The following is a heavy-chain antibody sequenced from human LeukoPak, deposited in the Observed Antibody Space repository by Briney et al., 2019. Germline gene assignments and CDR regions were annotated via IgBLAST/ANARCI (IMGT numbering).Heavy chain of an antibody. CDR2: INPNSGGT. Sequence: ASVKVSCEASGYTFTGYYMHWVRQVPGQALEWMGWINPNSGGTNYAQKFQGRVTMTRDTSITTAYMELSRLRSDDTAVYYCARGFSSWYLSPYYLEYCGQGTPVTVSS. V-gene: IGHV1-2*02. CDR1: GYTFTGYY. CDR3: ARGFSSWYLSPYYLEY. D-gene: IGHD6-13*01. J-gene: IGHJ4*02.